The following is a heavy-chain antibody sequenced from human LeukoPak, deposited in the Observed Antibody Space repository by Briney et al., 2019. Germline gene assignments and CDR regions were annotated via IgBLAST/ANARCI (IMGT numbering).Heavy chain of an antibody. D-gene: IGHD5/OR15-5a*01. V-gene: IGHV1-2*02. CDR2: INPNSGDT. CDR3: ARVPIYEPPS. Sequence: GASVKVSCKTSGYTFTAYYFHWVRQAPGQGLEWMGWINPNSGDTNYAQKFQGRVTLTRDTSISTAYMELSGLTSDDTAVYYCARVPIYEPPSWGQGTLVTVSS. J-gene: IGHJ5*02. CDR1: GYTFTAYY.